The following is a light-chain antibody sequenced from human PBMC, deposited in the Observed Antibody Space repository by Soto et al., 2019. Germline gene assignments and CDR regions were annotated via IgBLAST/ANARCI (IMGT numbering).Light chain of an antibody. CDR1: QSVSTY. J-gene: IGKJ2*01. CDR3: QQRGDWPPYT. Sequence: EIVLTQSPATLSRSPGERGTLSCRASQSVSTYLAWYQQKPGQAPRLLIYDASNRATGIPARFSGSGSGTDFTLTISSLEPEDFAVYYCQQRGDWPPYTFGQGTKLEIK. V-gene: IGKV3-11*01. CDR2: DAS.